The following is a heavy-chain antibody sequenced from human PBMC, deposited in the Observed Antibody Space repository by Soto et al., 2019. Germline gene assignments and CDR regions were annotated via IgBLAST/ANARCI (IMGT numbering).Heavy chain of an antibody. CDR2: ISYDGSNK. V-gene: IGHV3-30-3*01. CDR1: GFTFSSYA. J-gene: IGHJ4*02. CDR3: ARDPVAYCGGDCRTFDY. D-gene: IGHD2-21*02. Sequence: PGGSLRLSCAASGFTFSSYAMHWVRQAPGKGLEWVAVISYDGSNKYYADSVKGRFTISRDNSKNTLYLQMNSLRAEDTAVYYCARDPVAYCGGDCRTFDYWGQGT.